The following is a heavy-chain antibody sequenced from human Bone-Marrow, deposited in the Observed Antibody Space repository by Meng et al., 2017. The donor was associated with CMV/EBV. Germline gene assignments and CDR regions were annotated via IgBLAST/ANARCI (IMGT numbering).Heavy chain of an antibody. CDR1: GYTFTGYY. J-gene: IGHJ4*02. CDR2: INPNSGGT. CDR3: ARDQVNFDY. Sequence: KVSCKADGYTFTGYYMHWVRQAPGQGLEWMGWINPNSGGTNYAQKFQGRVTMTGDTSISTAYMELSRLRSDDTAVYYCARDQVNFDYWGQGTLVTVSS. V-gene: IGHV1-2*02. D-gene: IGHD2-21*01.